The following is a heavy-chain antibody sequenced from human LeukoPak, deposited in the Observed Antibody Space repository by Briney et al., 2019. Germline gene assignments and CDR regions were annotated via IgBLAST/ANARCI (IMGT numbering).Heavy chain of an antibody. CDR1: GYTFTGYY. CDR3: ARITDLTIFGVVLIPGFFDY. Sequence: ASVKVSCKASGYTFTGYYMHWVRQAPGQGLEWMGWINPNSGATNYTQNFQGRVTMTRDTSISTAYMELSRLRSDDTAVYYCARITDLTIFGVVLIPGFFDYWGQGTLVTVSS. CDR2: INPNSGAT. J-gene: IGHJ4*02. V-gene: IGHV1-2*02. D-gene: IGHD3-3*01.